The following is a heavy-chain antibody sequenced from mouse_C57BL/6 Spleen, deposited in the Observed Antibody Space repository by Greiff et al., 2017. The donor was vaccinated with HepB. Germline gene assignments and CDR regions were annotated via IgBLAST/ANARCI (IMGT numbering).Heavy chain of an antibody. CDR2: INPNNGGT. V-gene: IGHV1-26*01. D-gene: IGHD2-4*01. CDR1: GYTFTDYY. Sequence: EVQRVESGPELVKPGASVKISCKASGYTFTDYYMNWVKQSHGKSLEWIGDINPNNGGTSYNQKFKGKATLTVDKSSSTAYMELRSLTSEDSAVYYCAKIYYDYDNYAMDYWGQGTSVTVSS. CDR3: AKIYYDYDNYAMDY. J-gene: IGHJ4*01.